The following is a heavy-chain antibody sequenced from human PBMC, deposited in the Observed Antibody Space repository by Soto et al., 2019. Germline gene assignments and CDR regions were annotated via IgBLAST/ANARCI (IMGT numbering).Heavy chain of an antibody. CDR2: IYPGDSDT. CDR1: GYSFTSYW. CDR3: ARLQYCGGDCYDAFDI. D-gene: IGHD2-21*02. J-gene: IGHJ3*02. V-gene: IGHV5-51*01. Sequence: GESLKISCKGSGYSFTSYWIGWGRQMPGKGLEWMGIIYPGDSDTRYSSSFQGQVTISADKSIRTAYLQWSSLKASDAAMYSGARLQYCGGDCYDAFDIWGQGTMVTVSS.